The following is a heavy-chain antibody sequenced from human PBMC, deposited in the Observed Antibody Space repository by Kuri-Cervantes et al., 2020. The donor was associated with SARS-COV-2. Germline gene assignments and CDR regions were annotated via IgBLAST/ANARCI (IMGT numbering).Heavy chain of an antibody. J-gene: IGHJ4*02. CDR3: ARTMVRLYFDY. D-gene: IGHD3-10*01. CDR2: IYHSGST. V-gene: IGHV4-38-2*01. CDR1: GGSFSGYY. Sequence: SQTLSLTCAVYGGSFSGYYWGWIRQPPGKGLEWIGSIYHSGSTYYNPSLKSRVTISVGTSKNQFSLKLSSVTAADTAVYYCARTMVRLYFDYWGQGTLVTVSS.